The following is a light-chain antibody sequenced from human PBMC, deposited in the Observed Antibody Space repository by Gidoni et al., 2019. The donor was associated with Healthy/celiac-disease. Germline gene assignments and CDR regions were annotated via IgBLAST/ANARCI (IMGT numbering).Light chain of an antibody. CDR1: QSISSY. CDR2: AAS. CDR3: QHSYSTFT. Sequence: DIQLTQYPSCLSASVGDKNTITCRASQSISSYLNWYQQKPGKAPKLLIYAASSLQSGVPSRCSGSGSGTDFTLTISSLQPEDFANYYRQHSYSTFTFGQGTRLEIK. J-gene: IGKJ5*01. V-gene: IGKV1-39*01.